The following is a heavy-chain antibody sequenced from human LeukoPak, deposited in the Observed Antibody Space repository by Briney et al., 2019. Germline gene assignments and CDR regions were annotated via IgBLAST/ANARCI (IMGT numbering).Heavy chain of an antibody. J-gene: IGHJ4*02. CDR1: GGSFSGYY. V-gene: IGHV4-34*01. CDR3: ARYSGKFDY. CDR2: VNHSGST. Sequence: PSETLSLTCAVYGGSFSGYYWSWIRQPPGKGLAWIGEVNHSGSTNYNPSLKSRVTISVDTSKNQFSLKLSSVTAADTAVYYCARYSGKFDYWGQGTLVTVSS. D-gene: IGHD1-26*01.